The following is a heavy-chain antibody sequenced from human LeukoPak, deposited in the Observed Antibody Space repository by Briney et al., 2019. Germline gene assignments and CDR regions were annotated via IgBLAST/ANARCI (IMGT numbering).Heavy chain of an antibody. Sequence: ASETLSLTCTVSGGSISSYYWSWIRQPPGKGLEWIGYIYYSGSTNYNPSLKSRVTISVDTSKNQFSLKLSSVTAADTAVYYCARGWFWPVMDVWGQGTTVTVS. D-gene: IGHD3-10*01. J-gene: IGHJ6*02. CDR2: IYYSGST. CDR1: GGSISSYY. CDR3: ARGWFWPVMDV. V-gene: IGHV4-59*01.